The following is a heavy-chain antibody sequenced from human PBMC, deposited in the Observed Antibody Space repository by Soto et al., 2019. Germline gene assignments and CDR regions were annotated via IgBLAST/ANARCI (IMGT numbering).Heavy chain of an antibody. CDR2: FDPEDGET. Sequence: SSVKVSCKVSGYTLTELSMHWVRQAPGKGLEWMGGFDPEDGETIYAQKFQGRVTMTEDTSTDTAYMELSSLRSEDTAVYYCATRGITMVRGVYYYYGMDVWGQGTTVTVSS. V-gene: IGHV1-24*01. CDR3: ATRGITMVRGVYYYYGMDV. J-gene: IGHJ6*02. D-gene: IGHD3-10*01. CDR1: GYTLTELS.